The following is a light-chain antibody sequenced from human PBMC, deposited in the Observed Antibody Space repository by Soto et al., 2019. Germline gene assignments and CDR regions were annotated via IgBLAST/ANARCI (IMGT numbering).Light chain of an antibody. CDR1: QSVSSSY. J-gene: IGKJ1*01. CDR3: QQYDSALWT. CDR2: GAS. V-gene: IGKV3-20*01. Sequence: EIVLTQSPGTLSLSPGERATLSCRASQSVSSSYLAWYQHKPGQAPRLLIYGASRRATGIPDRFSGSGSGTDFTLTISRLEPEDFVVYYCQQYDSALWTFGQGTKVEIK.